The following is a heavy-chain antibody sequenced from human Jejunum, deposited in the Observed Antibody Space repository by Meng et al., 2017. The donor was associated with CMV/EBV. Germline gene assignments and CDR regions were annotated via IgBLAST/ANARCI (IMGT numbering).Heavy chain of an antibody. V-gene: IGHV1-2*02. CDR3: ARDKCGADCQLGLFDS. J-gene: IGHJ5*01. CDR2: INPSSGDT. Sequence: SGYPFGDHFMYWVRQVPGQGLEWMGWINPSSGDTKFAEKFRDRVTMTRDLSTNTAYMEVSSLRADDTAVYFCARDKCGADCQLGLFDSWGLGTLVTVSS. D-gene: IGHD2-21*01. CDR1: GYPFGDHF.